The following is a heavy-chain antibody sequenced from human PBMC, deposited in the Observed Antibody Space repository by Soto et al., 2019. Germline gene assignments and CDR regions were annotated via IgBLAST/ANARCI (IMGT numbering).Heavy chain of an antibody. CDR1: GGSFSGYY. D-gene: IGHD2-2*01. J-gene: IGHJ3*01. Sequence: QVQLQQWGAGLLKASETLSLTCAVYGGSFSGYYWSWIRHPPGEGREWIGEINHSGSTHYNPSLKGRVTISVDTYKNQFSLKRSSVTAADTAVYYCARGSTADDAFDLWGQATMVSVSS. CDR2: INHSGST. CDR3: ARGSTADDAFDL. V-gene: IGHV4-34*01.